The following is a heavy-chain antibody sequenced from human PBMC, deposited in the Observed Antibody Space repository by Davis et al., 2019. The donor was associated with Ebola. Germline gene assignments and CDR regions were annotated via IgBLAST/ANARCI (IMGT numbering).Heavy chain of an antibody. J-gene: IGHJ5*02. Sequence: SETLSLTCTVSGGSVSSANYYWAWIRQPPGKGLEWLASIYYSGGINYNPSLKSRVTISVDTSKDQFSLKLSSVTAADTAVYYCARHSVEDYQLFFGHWFDPWGQGTLVTVSS. D-gene: IGHD3-3*01. CDR3: ARHSVEDYQLFFGHWFDP. V-gene: IGHV4-39*01. CDR2: IYYSGGI. CDR1: GGSVSSANYY.